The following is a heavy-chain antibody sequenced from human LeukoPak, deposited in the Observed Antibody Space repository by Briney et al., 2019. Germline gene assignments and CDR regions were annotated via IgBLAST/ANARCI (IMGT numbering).Heavy chain of an antibody. CDR1: GFTFSSYS. CDR2: ISSSSSYI. V-gene: IGHV3-21*01. J-gene: IGHJ4*02. Sequence: PGGSLRLSCASSGFTFSSYSMNWVRQAPGKGLEWVSSISSSSSYIYYADSVKGRFTISRDNAKNSLYLQMNSLRAEDTAVYYCARDVSYSRDPFDYWGQGTLVTVSS. CDR3: ARDVSYSRDPFDY. D-gene: IGHD2-15*01.